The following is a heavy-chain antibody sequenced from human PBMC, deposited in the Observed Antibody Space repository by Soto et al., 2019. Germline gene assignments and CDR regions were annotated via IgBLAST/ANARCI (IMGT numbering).Heavy chain of an antibody. CDR1: GFTFSSYA. CDR3: AKAQYCSGGSCLAYYFDY. CDR2: ISGSGGST. D-gene: IGHD2-15*01. J-gene: IGHJ4*02. Sequence: PGGSLRLSCAASGFTFSSYAMSWVRQAPGKGLEWVSAISGSGGSTYYADSVKGRFTISRDNSKNTLYLQMNSLRAEDTAVYYCAKAQYCSGGSCLAYYFDYWGQGTLVTVSS. V-gene: IGHV3-23*01.